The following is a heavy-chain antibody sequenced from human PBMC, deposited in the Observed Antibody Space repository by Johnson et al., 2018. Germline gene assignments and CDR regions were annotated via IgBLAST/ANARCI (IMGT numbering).Heavy chain of an antibody. CDR1: GFTFSSYD. V-gene: IGHV3-30*03. CDR3: ARDWYDILTVPYSPGMDV. CDR2: ISYDGSNK. Sequence: VQLLESGGGVVQPGRSLRLSCAASGFTFSSYDIHWVRQAPGKGLEWVAVISYDGSNKYYADSDDSVKGRFTISRDNSKNTLYLQMNSLRAEDTAVYYCARDWYDILTVPYSPGMDVWGQGTTVTVSS. J-gene: IGHJ6*02. D-gene: IGHD3-9*01.